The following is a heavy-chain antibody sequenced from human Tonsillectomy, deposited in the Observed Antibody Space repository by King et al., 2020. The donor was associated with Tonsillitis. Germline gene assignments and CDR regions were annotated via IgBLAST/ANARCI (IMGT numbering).Heavy chain of an antibody. D-gene: IGHD2-21*01. CDR1: GFTFSGYW. CDR3: TRVGDSFAFDI. CDR2: INTNGSTT. V-gene: IGHV3-74*01. Sequence: QLVQSGGGLVQPGQSLRLSCAASGFTFSGYWMHWVRQAPGKGLVWVSRINTNGSTTSYADSVKGRFTMSSDNAKNTLYLQMNSLRADDTAVYYCTRVGDSFAFDIWGQGTMVTVSS. J-gene: IGHJ3*02.